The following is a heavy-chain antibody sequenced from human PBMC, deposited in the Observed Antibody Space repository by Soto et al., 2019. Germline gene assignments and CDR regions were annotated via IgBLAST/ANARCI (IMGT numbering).Heavy chain of an antibody. J-gene: IGHJ6*02. Sequence: QVQLVQSGAEVKKPGASVKVSCKASGYTFTSYGISWVRQAPGQGLEWMGWISAYNGNTNYAQKLQGRVTMTTDTSTSTAYMELGRLRSDDTAVYYCAGDRRVSGEYSSTKGGYFYYGMDVWGQGTTVTVSS. V-gene: IGHV1-18*01. CDR2: ISAYNGNT. CDR3: AGDRRVSGEYSSTKGGYFYYGMDV. CDR1: GYTFTSYG. D-gene: IGHD5-18*01.